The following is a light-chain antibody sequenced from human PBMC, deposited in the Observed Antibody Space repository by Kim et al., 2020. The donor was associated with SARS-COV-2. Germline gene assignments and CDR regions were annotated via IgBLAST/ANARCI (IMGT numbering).Light chain of an antibody. V-gene: IGKV1-12*01. CDR2: AAS. CDR1: QDISSW. J-gene: IGKJ4*01. CDR3: QRADSFPLG. Sequence: AAVGDVVTCTCRARQDISSWLAWYQQKPGKAPKLLISAASSLQSGVPSRFSGSGSGTDFTLTISSLQPEDFASYYCQRADSFPLGFGGGTKVDIK.